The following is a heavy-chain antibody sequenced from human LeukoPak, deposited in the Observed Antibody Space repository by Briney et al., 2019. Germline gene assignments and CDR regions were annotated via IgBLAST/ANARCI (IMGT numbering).Heavy chain of an antibody. CDR1: GVSIASGSNF. CDR3: ARDRERHGAFDI. CDR2: IHYSGDT. Sequence: SETLSLTCTVSGVSIASGSNFWVWIRQAPGKGLEWVGNIHYSGDTYYNPSLKSRVTISVDRSKNQFSLKLSSVTAADTAVYYCARDRERHGAFDIWGQGTMVTVSS. D-gene: IGHD5-24*01. V-gene: IGHV4-39*07. J-gene: IGHJ3*02.